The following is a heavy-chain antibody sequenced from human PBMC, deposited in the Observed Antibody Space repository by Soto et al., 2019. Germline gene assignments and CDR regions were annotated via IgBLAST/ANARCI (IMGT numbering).Heavy chain of an antibody. CDR2: ITDSGSDT. Sequence: PGGSLRLSCAASGFTFNNYAMGWVRQAPGKGLEWVSAITDSGSDTYYVDSVRGRFTISRDSSKNTLYLLINSLRAEDTAVYYCARARDSTTGTHINTMDVWGQGTTVTVSS. CDR1: GFTFNNYA. J-gene: IGHJ6*02. V-gene: IGHV3-23*01. CDR3: ARARDSTTGTHINTMDV. D-gene: IGHD4-4*01.